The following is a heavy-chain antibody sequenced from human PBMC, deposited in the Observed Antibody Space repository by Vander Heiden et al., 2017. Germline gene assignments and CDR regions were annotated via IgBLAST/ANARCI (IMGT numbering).Heavy chain of an antibody. Sequence: QVQLQESGPGLVKPSETLSLTCAVPGYSISSGYYWGWIRQPPGKGLEWIGSIYHSGSTYYNPSLKSRVTISVDTSKNQFSLKLSSVTAADTAVYYCARDRHYYDSSGYYDAFDIWGQGTMVTVSS. D-gene: IGHD3-22*01. J-gene: IGHJ3*02. CDR2: IYHSGST. CDR1: GYSISSGYY. CDR3: ARDRHYYDSSGYYDAFDI. V-gene: IGHV4-38-2*02.